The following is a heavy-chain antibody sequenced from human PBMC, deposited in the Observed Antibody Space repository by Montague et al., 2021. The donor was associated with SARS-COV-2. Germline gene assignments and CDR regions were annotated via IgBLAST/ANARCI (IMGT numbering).Heavy chain of an antibody. V-gene: IGHV4-59*01. CDR3: ARCITIFGVVGSWFDP. Sequence: SETLSLTCTVSGGSISSYYWSWIRQPPGKGLEWIGYIYYSGSTNYNPSLKSRVTISVDTSTNQFSLKLSSVTAADTAVYYCARCITIFGVVGSWFDPWGQGTLVTVSS. J-gene: IGHJ5*02. CDR2: IYYSGST. D-gene: IGHD3-3*01. CDR1: GGSISSYY.